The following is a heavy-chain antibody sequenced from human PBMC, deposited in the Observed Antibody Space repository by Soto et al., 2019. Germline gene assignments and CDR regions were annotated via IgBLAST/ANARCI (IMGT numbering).Heavy chain of an antibody. J-gene: IGHJ4*02. V-gene: IGHV3-30-3*01. D-gene: IGHD3-16*02. CDR2: ISYDGSNK. Sequence: GGSLRLSCAASGFTFSSYAMHWVRRAPGKGLEWVAVISYDGSNKYYADSVKGRFTISRDNSKNTLYLQMNSLRAEDTAVYYCARDPGGAIVNYFDYWGQGTLVTVSS. CDR3: ARDPGGAIVNYFDY. CDR1: GFTFSSYA.